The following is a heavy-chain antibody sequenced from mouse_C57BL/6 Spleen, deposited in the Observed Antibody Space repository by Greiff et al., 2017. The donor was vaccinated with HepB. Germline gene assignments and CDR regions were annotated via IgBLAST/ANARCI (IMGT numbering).Heavy chain of an antibody. CDR1: GFNIKDDY. CDR2: IDPENGDT. D-gene: IGHD2-3*01. CDR3: TAYDGYYYAMDY. J-gene: IGHJ4*01. V-gene: IGHV14-4*01. Sequence: EVKLVESGAELVRPGASVKLSCTASGFNIKDDYMHWVKQRPEQGLEWIGWIDPENGDTEYASKFQGKATITADTSSNTAYLQLSSLTSEDTAVYYGTAYDGYYYAMDYWGQGTSVTVSS.